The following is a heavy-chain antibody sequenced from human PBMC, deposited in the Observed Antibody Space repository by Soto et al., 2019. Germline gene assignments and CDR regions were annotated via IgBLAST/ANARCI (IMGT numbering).Heavy chain of an antibody. Sequence: GGSLRLSCAASGFTFSNAWTSWVRQAPGKGLEWVGRIKSKTDGGTTDYAAPVKGRFTISRDDSKNTLYLQMNSLKTEDTAVYYCTTDTNSLTDAFDIWGQGTMVTVSS. J-gene: IGHJ3*02. CDR1: GFTFSNAW. D-gene: IGHD1-1*01. CDR3: TTDTNSLTDAFDI. CDR2: IKSKTDGGTT. V-gene: IGHV3-15*01.